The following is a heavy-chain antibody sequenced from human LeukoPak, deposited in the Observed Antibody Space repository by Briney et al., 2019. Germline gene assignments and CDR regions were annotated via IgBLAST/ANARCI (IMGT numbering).Heavy chain of an antibody. J-gene: IGHJ4*02. CDR3: AKANYYDFWSGYYPIDY. CDR1: GFTFTNYA. D-gene: IGHD3-3*01. CDR2: ISGSGGST. V-gene: IGHV3-23*01. Sequence: GGSLRLSCAASGFTFTNYAMTWVRQAPGKGLEWVSAISGSGGSTYYADSVKGRFTISRDNSKNTLYLQMNSLRAEDTAVYYCAKANYYDFWSGYYPIDYWGQGTLVTVSS.